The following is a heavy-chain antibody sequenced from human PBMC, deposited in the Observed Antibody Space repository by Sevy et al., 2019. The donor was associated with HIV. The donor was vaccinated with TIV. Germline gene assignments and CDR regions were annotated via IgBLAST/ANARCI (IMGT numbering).Heavy chain of an antibody. CDR2: ISWDGGST. CDR1: GFTFDDYT. Sequence: GGSLRLSCRASGFTFDDYTMSWVRQAPGKGLEWVSLISWDGGSTYYADSVKGRFTISRDNSKNSLYLQMNSLRTEDTALYYCAKGLVQGPYGMDVWGQGTTVTVSS. V-gene: IGHV3-43*01. D-gene: IGHD3-10*01. CDR3: AKGLVQGPYGMDV. J-gene: IGHJ6*02.